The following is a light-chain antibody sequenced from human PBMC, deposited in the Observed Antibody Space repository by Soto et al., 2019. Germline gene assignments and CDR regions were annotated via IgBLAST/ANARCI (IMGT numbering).Light chain of an antibody. Sequence: DIVMTQSPDSLAVSLGERATINCKSSQSVLYSSNNKNYLAWYQQKPGQPPKLLIYWASTRESGVPDRFSGRGSGKDFTLTISRLQAEDVVVYYCQKYYSTLYIFGGGTKLEIK. CDR3: QKYYSTLYI. V-gene: IGKV4-1*01. J-gene: IGKJ2*01. CDR2: WAS. CDR1: QSVLYSSNNKNY.